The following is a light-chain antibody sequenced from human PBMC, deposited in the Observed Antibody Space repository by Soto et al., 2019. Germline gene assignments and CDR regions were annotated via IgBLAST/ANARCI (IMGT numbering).Light chain of an antibody. CDR1: NSNIGSNT. CDR2: SNN. J-gene: IGLJ1*01. Sequence: QSVLTQPPSASGTPGQRVTISCSGSNSNIGSNTVNWFQQLPGTAPKLLIHSNNQRPSGVPDRFSGSKSGTSVSLAIIGLQSEDEADYYCAASDDSLNGRYVFGTGTKLTVL. V-gene: IGLV1-44*01. CDR3: AASDDSLNGRYV.